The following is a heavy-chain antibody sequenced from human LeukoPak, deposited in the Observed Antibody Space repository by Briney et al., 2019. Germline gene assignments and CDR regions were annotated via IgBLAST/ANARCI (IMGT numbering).Heavy chain of an antibody. J-gene: IGHJ5*02. CDR3: AKDKAWARGLSYWFDP. CDR1: EFTFSSYS. Sequence: GGSLRHSCAASEFTFSSYSMNWVRQTPGKGLEWVSSISSSSTYIYYADSVKGRFTISRDNSKNTLYLQMNSLRAEDTAVYYCAKDKAWARGLSYWFDPWGQGTLVTVSS. CDR2: ISSSSTYI. V-gene: IGHV3-21*04. D-gene: IGHD1-26*01.